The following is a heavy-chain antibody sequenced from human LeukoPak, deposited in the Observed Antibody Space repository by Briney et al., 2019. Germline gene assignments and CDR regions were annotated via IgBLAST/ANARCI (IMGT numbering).Heavy chain of an antibody. J-gene: IGHJ6*02. D-gene: IGHD3-16*01. V-gene: IGHV3-7*01. CDR2: VNREGSDK. CDR3: ARDGVPGGRDV. CDR1: GLSFSSHW. Sequence: GGSLRLSRAASGLSFSSHWMNSARQAPGKWREWVANVNREGSDKNHVASVKGRFTISRDKAKNSLYLQMHSLRVEDTAGYYGARDGVPGGRDVWGQGTTVTVS.